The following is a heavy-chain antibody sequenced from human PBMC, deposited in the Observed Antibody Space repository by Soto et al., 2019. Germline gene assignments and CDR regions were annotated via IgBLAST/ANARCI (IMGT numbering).Heavy chain of an antibody. CDR1: GFTFGDYA. CDR3: TRDQWPLYSSGLYYFDY. D-gene: IGHD6-19*01. J-gene: IGHJ4*02. Sequence: GSLRLSCTASGFTFGDYAMSWVRQAPGKGLEWVGFIRSKGYGGTTEYAASVKGRFTISRDDSKSIAYLQMNSLKTEDTAVYYCTRDQWPLYSSGLYYFDYWGQGTLVTVSS. CDR2: IRSKGYGGTT. V-gene: IGHV3-49*04.